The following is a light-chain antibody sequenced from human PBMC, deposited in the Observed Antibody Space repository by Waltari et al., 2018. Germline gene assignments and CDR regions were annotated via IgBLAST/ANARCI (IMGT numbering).Light chain of an antibody. CDR2: GVS. CDR3: LQYHIWPRT. J-gene: IGKJ2*01. V-gene: IGKV3-15*01. Sequence: EIVLTQSPGTLSLSPGERATLSCRASQSVGSDFGWYQQKPGQPPSLLIYGVSTRASGVPVRFSGSGSWADFTLTISSLQSEDFAIYYCLQYHIWPRTFGQGTKLEIK. CDR1: QSVGSD.